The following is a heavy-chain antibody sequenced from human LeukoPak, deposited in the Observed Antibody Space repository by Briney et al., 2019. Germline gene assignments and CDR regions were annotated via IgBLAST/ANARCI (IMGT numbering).Heavy chain of an antibody. CDR3: ARRPYSSGWLD. CDR2: IYYSGST. Sequence: PSDTLSLTCTVSGGSISSYYWSWIRQPPGKGLEWIGYIYYSGSTNYNPSLKSRVTISVDTSKNQFSLKLSSVTAADTAVYYCARRPYSSGWLDWGQGTLVTVSS. J-gene: IGHJ4*02. V-gene: IGHV4-59*07. CDR1: GGSISSYY. D-gene: IGHD6-19*01.